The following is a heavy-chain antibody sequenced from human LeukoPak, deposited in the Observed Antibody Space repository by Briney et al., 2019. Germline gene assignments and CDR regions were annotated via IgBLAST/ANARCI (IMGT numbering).Heavy chain of an antibody. Sequence: GGSLRLSCAASGFTFSSYSMNWARQAPGKGLEWVSSISSSSSYIYYADSVKGRFTISRDNAKNSLYLQMNSLRAEDTAVYYCARELTDSSGYYLDPKPFDYWGQGTLVTVSS. D-gene: IGHD3-22*01. CDR2: ISSSSSYI. V-gene: IGHV3-21*01. CDR1: GFTFSSYS. CDR3: ARELTDSSGYYLDPKPFDY. J-gene: IGHJ4*02.